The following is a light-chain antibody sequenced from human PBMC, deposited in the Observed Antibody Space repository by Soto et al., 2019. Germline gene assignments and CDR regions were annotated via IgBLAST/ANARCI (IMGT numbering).Light chain of an antibody. Sequence: QSALTQPASVSGSPGQSITISCTGTSSDVGGYNYVSWYQQHPGKAPKLMIYDVSNRPSGVSNRFSGSKSGNTASLTISGXXAEDEADYYCSSYTSSSLYVFGTGTKVTV. CDR3: SSYTSSSLYV. J-gene: IGLJ1*01. CDR1: SSDVGGYNY. V-gene: IGLV2-14*01. CDR2: DVS.